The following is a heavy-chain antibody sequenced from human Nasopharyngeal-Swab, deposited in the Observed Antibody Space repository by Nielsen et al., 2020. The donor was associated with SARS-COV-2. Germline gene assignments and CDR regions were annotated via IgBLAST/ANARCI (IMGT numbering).Heavy chain of an antibody. CDR3: ARDPFGGARFDY. V-gene: IGHV3-11*01. CDR2: ISSSGSTI. D-gene: IGHD3-10*01. Sequence: SCAAYGFTFSDYYMSWIRQAPGKGLEWVSYISSSGSTIYYADSVKGRFTISRDNAKNSLYLQMNSLRAEDTAVYYCARDPFGGARFDYWGQGTLVTVSS. CDR1: GFTFSDYY. J-gene: IGHJ4*02.